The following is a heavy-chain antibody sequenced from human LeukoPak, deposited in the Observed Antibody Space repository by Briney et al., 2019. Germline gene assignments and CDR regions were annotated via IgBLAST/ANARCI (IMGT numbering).Heavy chain of an antibody. CDR3: ARRIGSGSYYKPYFDY. V-gene: IGHV4-38-2*01. J-gene: IGHJ4*02. D-gene: IGHD3-10*01. CDR1: GYSISSGYY. Sequence: SETLSLTCAVSGYSISSGYYWGWIRQPPGKGLEWIGSIYHSGSTYYNPPLKSRVTISVDTSKNQFSLKLSSVTAADTAVYYCARRIGSGSYYKPYFDYWGQGTLVTVSS. CDR2: IYHSGST.